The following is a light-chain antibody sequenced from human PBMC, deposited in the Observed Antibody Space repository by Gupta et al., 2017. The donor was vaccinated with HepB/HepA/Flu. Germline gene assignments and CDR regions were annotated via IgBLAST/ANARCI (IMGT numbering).Light chain of an antibody. CDR1: QSLLHSNGYNY. V-gene: IGKV2-28*01. Sequence: MTQSPLSLPVTPGEPASISCRSSQSLLHSNGYNYLDWYLQKPGQSPQLLIYLGSNRASGVPDRFSGSGSGTDFTLKISRVEAEDVGVYYCMQALQTPLTFGGGTKVEIK. CDR3: MQALQTPLT. CDR2: LGS. J-gene: IGKJ4*01.